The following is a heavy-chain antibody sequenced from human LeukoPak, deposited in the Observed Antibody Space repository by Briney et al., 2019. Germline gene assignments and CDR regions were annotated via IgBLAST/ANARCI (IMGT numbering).Heavy chain of an antibody. Sequence: ASVKVSCKASGGTFSSYAISWVRQAPGQGLEWMGGIIPIFGTANYAQKFQGRVTITADESTSTAYMELSSLRSEDTAVYYCARGRRIGYCSSTSCPYYFDYWGQGTLVTVSS. CDR2: IIPIFGTA. V-gene: IGHV1-69*01. J-gene: IGHJ4*02. CDR3: ARGRRIGYCSSTSCPYYFDY. D-gene: IGHD2-2*01. CDR1: GGTFSSYA.